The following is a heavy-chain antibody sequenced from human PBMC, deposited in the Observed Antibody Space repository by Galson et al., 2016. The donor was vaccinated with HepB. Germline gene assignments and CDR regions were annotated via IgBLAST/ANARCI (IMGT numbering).Heavy chain of an antibody. CDR2: TPYSGRT. Sequence: TLSLTCTVSGASGSLGAYYWHWNRQAPGKGLEWLGYTPYSGRTYYNRSLKSRVSIPLATSPNQFSLQLDSVTGSETAVYYCARQGGRHWYFDLWGRGTLVTVSS. V-gene: IGHV4-30-4*08. D-gene: IGHD6-25*01. CDR3: ARQGGRHWYFDL. J-gene: IGHJ2*01. CDR1: GASGSLGAYY.